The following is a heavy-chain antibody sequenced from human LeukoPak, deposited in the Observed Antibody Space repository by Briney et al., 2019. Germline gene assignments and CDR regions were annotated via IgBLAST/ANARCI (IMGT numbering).Heavy chain of an antibody. CDR3: ATLRGYSYGPFDY. Sequence: ASVKVSCKVSGYTLTELSMHWVRQAPGEGLECKGGFDPEDGKTIYAQKFQGRVTMTEDTSTDTAYMELSSLRSEDTAVYYCATLRGYSYGPFDYWGQGTLVTVSS. J-gene: IGHJ4*02. CDR1: GYTLTELS. V-gene: IGHV1-24*01. CDR2: FDPEDGKT. D-gene: IGHD5-18*01.